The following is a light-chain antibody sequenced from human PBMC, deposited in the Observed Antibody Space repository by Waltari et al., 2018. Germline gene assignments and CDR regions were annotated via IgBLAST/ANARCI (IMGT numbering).Light chain of an antibody. CDR3: QQYDSIVLT. CDR2: GAS. Sequence: EIVLTQSPGTLSLSPGERATLSCRASQSVSNNFLNWYQQKPGQAPRLLTYGASSRATGSPDRFSGSGSGTDVTLTISRLEPEDFAVYYCQQYDSIVLTFGGGTKVEI. J-gene: IGKJ4*01. CDR1: QSVSNNF. V-gene: IGKV3-20*01.